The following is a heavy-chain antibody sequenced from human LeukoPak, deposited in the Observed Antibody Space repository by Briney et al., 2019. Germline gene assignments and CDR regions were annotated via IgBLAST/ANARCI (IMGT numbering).Heavy chain of an antibody. Sequence: GGSLRLSCAASGFTFSSYAMSWVRQAPGKGLEWVSAISGSGGSTYYADSVRGRFPISRDNSKNTLYLQMNSLRAEDTAVYYCANGRESFDYWGQGTLVTVSS. CDR3: ANGRESFDY. CDR2: ISGSGGST. J-gene: IGHJ4*02. V-gene: IGHV3-23*01. CDR1: GFTFSSYA.